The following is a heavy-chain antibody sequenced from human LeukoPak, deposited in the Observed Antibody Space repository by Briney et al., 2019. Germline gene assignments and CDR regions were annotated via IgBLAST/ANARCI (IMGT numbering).Heavy chain of an antibody. Sequence: ASVKVSCKASGYTFTSYDINWVRQATGQGLEWMGWMNPNSGNTGYAQKFQGRVTITRNTSISTAYMELSSLRSEDTAVYYCARVEVDSWFDPWGQGTLVTVSS. CDR1: GYTFTSYD. CDR3: ARVEVDSWFDP. J-gene: IGHJ5*02. V-gene: IGHV1-8*03. D-gene: IGHD3-3*01. CDR2: MNPNSGNT.